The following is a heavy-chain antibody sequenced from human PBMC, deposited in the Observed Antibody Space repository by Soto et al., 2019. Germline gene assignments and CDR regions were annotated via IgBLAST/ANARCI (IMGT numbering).Heavy chain of an antibody. CDR3: ATCTGALSYGMDV. CDR2: IYSGGST. D-gene: IGHD3-10*02. Sequence: EVQLVESGGGLIQPGGSLRLSCAASGFTVSSNYMSWVRQAPGKGLEWVSVIYSGGSTYYADSVKGRFTISRDNSKNTLFLQMNSLRAEDTAMYYCATCTGALSYGMDVWGQGTTVTVSS. CDR1: GFTVSSNY. J-gene: IGHJ6*02. V-gene: IGHV3-53*01.